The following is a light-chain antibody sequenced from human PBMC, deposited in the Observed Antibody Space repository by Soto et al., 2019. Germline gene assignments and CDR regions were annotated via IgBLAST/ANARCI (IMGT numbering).Light chain of an antibody. CDR3: QQYETFSGT. J-gene: IGKJ1*01. Sequence: DIQMTQSPSSLSTSVGDRVTITCRASQGISTFLNWYQQKPGKAPRLLIYKASTLKSGVPSRFSGSGSGTEFTLTISSLQPDDFATYYCQQYETFSGTFGPGTKVDIK. CDR1: QGISTF. CDR2: KAS. V-gene: IGKV1-5*03.